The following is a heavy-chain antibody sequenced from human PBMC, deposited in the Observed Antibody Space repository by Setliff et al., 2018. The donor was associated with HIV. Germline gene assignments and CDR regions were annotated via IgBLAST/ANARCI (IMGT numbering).Heavy chain of an antibody. J-gene: IGHJ5*02. V-gene: IGHV1-2*02. D-gene: IGHD3-22*01. CDR3: ARGADHFDTSGYYSFFDP. CDR1: GYTFTAYY. Sequence: WASVKVSCKTSGYTFTAYYIHWVRQAPGQGLEWMGWINSNNGGTKYAQNFQGRVTMTRDTSITTAYMELSSLISDDTAVYYCARGADHFDTSGYYSFFDPWGQGTLVTVSS. CDR2: INSNNGGT.